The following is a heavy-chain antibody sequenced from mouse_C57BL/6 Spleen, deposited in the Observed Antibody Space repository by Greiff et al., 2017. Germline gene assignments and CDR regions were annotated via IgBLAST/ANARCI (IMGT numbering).Heavy chain of an antibody. CDR2: IYPGDGDT. J-gene: IGHJ2*01. D-gene: IGHD1-1*01. Sequence: QVQLQQSGPELVKPGASAKISCKASGYAFSSSWMNWVKQRPGKGLEWIGRIYPGDGDTNYNGKFKGKATLTAAKSSSTAYMQLISLTSEDSAVYFCARCNYCSRYYFDDWGQGTTLTVSS. CDR3: ARCNYCSRYYFDD. CDR1: GYAFSSSW. V-gene: IGHV1-82*01.